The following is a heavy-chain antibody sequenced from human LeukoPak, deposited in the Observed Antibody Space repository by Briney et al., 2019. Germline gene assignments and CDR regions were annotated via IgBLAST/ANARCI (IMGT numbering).Heavy chain of an antibody. D-gene: IGHD3-22*01. V-gene: IGHV3-23*01. CDR3: AKAIPFRAGYDSSGYYHEFYFDY. J-gene: IGHJ4*02. CDR1: GFTFSSYA. CDR2: ISGSGGST. Sequence: PGGSLRLSCAASGFTFSSYAMSWVRQAPGKGLEWVSAISGSGGSTYYADSVKGRFTISGDNSKNTVYLQMNSLRAEDTAVYYCAKAIPFRAGYDSSGYYHEFYFDYWGQGTLVTVSS.